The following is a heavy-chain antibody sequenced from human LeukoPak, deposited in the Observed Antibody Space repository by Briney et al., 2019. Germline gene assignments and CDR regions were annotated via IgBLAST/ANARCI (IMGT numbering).Heavy chain of an antibody. Sequence: GGSLRLSCAASGFTFSSYWMHWVRQAPGKGLVWVSRINSDGSSTSYADSVKGRFTISRDNAKNTLYLQMNSLRAEDTAVYYSARVATEYIQWLVRYYYYYMDVWRKGTTVTVSS. J-gene: IGHJ6*03. CDR1: GFTFSSYW. V-gene: IGHV3-74*01. CDR3: ARVATEYIQWLVRYYYYYMDV. CDR2: INSDGSST. D-gene: IGHD6-19*01.